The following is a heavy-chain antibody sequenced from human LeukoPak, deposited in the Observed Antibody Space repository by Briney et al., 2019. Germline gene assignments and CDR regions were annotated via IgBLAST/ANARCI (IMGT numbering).Heavy chain of an antibody. CDR2: ISSSSSYT. V-gene: IGHV3-11*06. D-gene: IGHD5-24*01. Sequence: GACLSLSRSASGFTFSDYYMSWSSQAPGNGREWVSYISSSSSYTNYADSVKGRFTISRDNVKNSLYLQMNGLRAEDTAVYYCARGCRDGYNPSFGYWGQGTLVTVSS. J-gene: IGHJ4*02. CDR1: GFTFSDYY. CDR3: ARGCRDGYNPSFGY.